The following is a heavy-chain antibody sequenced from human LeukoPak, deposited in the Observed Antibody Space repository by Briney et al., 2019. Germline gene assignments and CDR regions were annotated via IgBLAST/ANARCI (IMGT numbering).Heavy chain of an antibody. D-gene: IGHD5-24*01. V-gene: IGHV3-53*01. J-gene: IGHJ4*02. CDR3: ARGRRDGYNLGY. Sequence: PGGSLRLSCAASGFNVTTIYMSWVRQAPGKGLEWVSVIYSGGTTYYADSVKGRFTISRDISKNTLSLQMNSLRAEDTAVYCCARGRRDGYNLGYWGQGTLVAVSS. CDR2: IYSGGTT. CDR1: GFNVTTIY.